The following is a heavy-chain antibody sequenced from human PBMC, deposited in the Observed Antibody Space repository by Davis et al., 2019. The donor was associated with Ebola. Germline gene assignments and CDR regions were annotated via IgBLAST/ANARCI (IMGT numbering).Heavy chain of an antibody. CDR1: GGSFSGYY. V-gene: IGHV4-34*01. CDR3: ARRGLYYYGSGSYSKGRYYFDY. CDR2: INHSGST. J-gene: IGHJ4*02. Sequence: SETLSLTCAVYGGSFSGYYWSWIRQPPGKGLEWIGEINHSGSTNYNPSLKSRVTISVDTSKNQFSLKLSSVTAADTAVYYCARRGLYYYGSGSYSKGRYYFDYWGQGTLVTVSS. D-gene: IGHD3-10*01.